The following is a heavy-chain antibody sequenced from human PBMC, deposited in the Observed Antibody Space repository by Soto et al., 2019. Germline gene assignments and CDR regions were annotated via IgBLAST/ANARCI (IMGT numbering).Heavy chain of an antibody. CDR2: INSDGSNT. CDR1: GXXXXXXX. D-gene: IGHD6-6*01. J-gene: IGHJ6*02. V-gene: IGHV3-74*01. Sequence: EVQLVESGGGLVQPGGSXXXXCXXXGXXXXXXXXXXXXQAPGKGLVWVSRINSDGSNTNYADSVKGRFTISRDNAKNTLYLQMNSLRAEDTAVYYCTRSGSSPYYYGMDVWGQGTTVTVSS. CDR3: TRSGSSPYYYGMDV.